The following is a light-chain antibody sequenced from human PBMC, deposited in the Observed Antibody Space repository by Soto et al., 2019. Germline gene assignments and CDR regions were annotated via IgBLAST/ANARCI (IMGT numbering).Light chain of an antibody. CDR3: SSYTSSSTPHYV. V-gene: IGLV2-14*01. CDR2: DVS. CDR1: SSDVGSYNY. J-gene: IGLJ1*01. Sequence: QSALTQPASVSGSPGQSITISCTGTSSDVGSYNYVSWYQQHPGKAPKLMIYDVSNRPSGVSNRFSGSKSANTASLTISGLQAEDEADYYCSSYTSSSTPHYVFGTGTKLTVL.